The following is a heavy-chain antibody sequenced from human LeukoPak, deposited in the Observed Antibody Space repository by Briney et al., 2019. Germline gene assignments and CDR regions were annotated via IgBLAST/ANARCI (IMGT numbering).Heavy chain of an antibody. CDR3: AKVAKYYYGSETYYFFEQ. V-gene: IGHV3-23*01. D-gene: IGHD3-10*01. J-gene: IGHJ4*02. CDR2: ISGSGGST. Sequence: GGSLRLSCAASGFTFSNAWMSWVRQAPGKGLEWVSAISGSGGSTYYADSVKGRFTISRDNSKNTLYLQMNSLRVEDTAVYYCAKVAKYYYGSETYYFFEQWGQGTPVTASS. CDR1: GFTFSNAW.